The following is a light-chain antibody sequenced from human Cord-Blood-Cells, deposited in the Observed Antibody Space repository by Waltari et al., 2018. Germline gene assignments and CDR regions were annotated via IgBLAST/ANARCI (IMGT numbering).Light chain of an antibody. CDR3: CSYAGSSTYV. CDR1: SSDVGSSNL. J-gene: IGLJ1*01. Sequence: QSALTQPASVSGSPGQSITISCTGTSSDVGSSNLVSWYQQHPGKAPKLMIYEGSKRPSRVLNRFSGSKSGNTASLTISGLESEDEADYYCCSYAGSSTYVFGTGNKVTVL. V-gene: IGLV2-23*01. CDR2: EGS.